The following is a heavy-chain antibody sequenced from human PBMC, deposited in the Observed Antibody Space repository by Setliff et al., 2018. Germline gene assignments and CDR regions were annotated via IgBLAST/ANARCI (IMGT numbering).Heavy chain of an antibody. J-gene: IGHJ4*02. CDR3: ARGGVAAAGRKGVFEY. CDR2: INTGGGSA. D-gene: IGHD6-13*01. CDR1: GYTFTSYY. Sequence: GASVKVSCKASGYTFTSYYMYWVRQAPGQGLEWMGTINTGGGSASLVDQFQGRVTMTRDTSTSTIYLELNSLTSDDTAVYYCARGGVAAAGRKGVFEYWGQGTLVTSPQ. V-gene: IGHV1-46*01.